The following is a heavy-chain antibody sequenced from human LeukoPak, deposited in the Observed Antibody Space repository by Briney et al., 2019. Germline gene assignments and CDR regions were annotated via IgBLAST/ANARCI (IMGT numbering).Heavy chain of an antibody. Sequence: TRGSLRLSCAASGFTFSGSAMHWVRQASGKGLEWVGRIRSKANSYATAYAASVKGRFAISRDDSKNTAYLQMNSLKTEDTAVYYCTRRAAGGYFDPWGQGTLVTVSS. CDR1: GFTFSGSA. J-gene: IGHJ5*02. CDR3: TRRAAGGYFDP. V-gene: IGHV3-73*01. D-gene: IGHD6-13*01. CDR2: IRSKANSYAT.